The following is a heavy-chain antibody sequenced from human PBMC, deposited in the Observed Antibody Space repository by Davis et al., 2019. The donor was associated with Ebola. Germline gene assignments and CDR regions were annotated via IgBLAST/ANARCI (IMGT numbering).Heavy chain of an antibody. CDR1: GFNVSSNY. D-gene: IGHD6-6*01. Sequence: GESLKISCAASGFNVSSNYMNWVRQAPGKGLEWVSSISSSSSYIYYADSVKGRFTISRDNAKNSLYLQMNSLRAEDTAVYYCARVQGVYGSSYYFDYWGQGTLVTVSS. CDR3: ARVQGVYGSSYYFDY. V-gene: IGHV3-21*01. CDR2: ISSSSSYI. J-gene: IGHJ4*02.